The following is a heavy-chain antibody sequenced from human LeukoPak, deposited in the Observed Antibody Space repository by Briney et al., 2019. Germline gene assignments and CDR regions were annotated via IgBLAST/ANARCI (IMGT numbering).Heavy chain of an antibody. CDR3: ARLAPDYGDYGRGDY. V-gene: IGHV4-34*01. CDR2: INHSGST. D-gene: IGHD4-17*01. Sequence: PGGSLRLSCAASGFTFSDYYMSWIRQPPGKGLEWIGEINHSGSTNYNPSLKSRVTISVDTSKNQFSLKLSSVTAADTAVYYCARLAPDYGDYGRGDYWGQGTLVTVSS. J-gene: IGHJ4*02. CDR1: GFTFSDYY.